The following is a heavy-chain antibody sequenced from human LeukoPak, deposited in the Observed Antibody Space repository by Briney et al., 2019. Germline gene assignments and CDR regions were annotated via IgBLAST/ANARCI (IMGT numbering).Heavy chain of an antibody. V-gene: IGHV3-15*01. CDR3: TTRGIAVSGLGY. Sequence: GGSLRLSCAASGFSFNTAWMNWVRQTPGKGLEWLGRIKSKTDDGTAEYAAHVKGRFIISRDDSKNMLSLDMRSLRNEDTGVYYCTTRGIAVSGLGYWGRGTLVVVSS. CDR1: GFSFNTAW. J-gene: IGHJ4*02. D-gene: IGHD6-19*01. CDR2: IKSKTDDGTA.